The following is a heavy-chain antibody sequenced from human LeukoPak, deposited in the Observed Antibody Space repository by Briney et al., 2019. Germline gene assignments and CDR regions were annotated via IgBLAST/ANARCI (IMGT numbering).Heavy chain of an antibody. CDR2: INHSGST. CDR3: ARGRFDY. CDR1: GSSISSYY. Sequence: SETLSLTCTVSGSSISSYYWSWIRQPPGKGLEWIGEINHSGSTNYNPSLKSRVTISVDTSKNQFSLKLSSVTAADTAVYYCARGRFDYWGQGTLVIVSS. V-gene: IGHV4-34*01. J-gene: IGHJ4*02.